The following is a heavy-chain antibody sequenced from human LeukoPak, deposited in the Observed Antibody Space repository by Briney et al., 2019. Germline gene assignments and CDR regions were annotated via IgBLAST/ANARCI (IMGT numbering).Heavy chain of an antibody. CDR2: IGSGDGSP. V-gene: IGHV3-23*01. J-gene: IGHJ4*02. Sequence: GGSLRLSCAASGFTFYNYATNWVRQAPGKGLEWVSSIGSGDGSPFYADSVRGRFTISRDNSANTLSLQMNSLRAEDTAMYFCTKDVGGYPLRWGQGTLVTVSS. D-gene: IGHD3-10*01. CDR3: TKDVGGYPLR. CDR1: GFTFYNYA.